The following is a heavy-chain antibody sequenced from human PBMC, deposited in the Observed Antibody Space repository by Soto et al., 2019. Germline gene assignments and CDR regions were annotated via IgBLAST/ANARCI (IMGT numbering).Heavy chain of an antibody. CDR2: LSGDGTTT. Sequence: EVQLLESGGGLVQPGGSLRLSCTASGFTFSTYGMSWVRQAPGKGLEWVSSLSGDGTTTYYIDSVKGRFTISRDNSRNTLSLQMNSLRPEDTAVYYFAKDISFDTSAYNYWGQGIRVTVSS. V-gene: IGHV3-23*01. J-gene: IGHJ4*02. CDR1: GFTFSTYG. D-gene: IGHD3-22*01. CDR3: AKDISFDTSAYNY.